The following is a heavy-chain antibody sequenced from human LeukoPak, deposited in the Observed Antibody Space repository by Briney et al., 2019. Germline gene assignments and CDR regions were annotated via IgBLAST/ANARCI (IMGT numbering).Heavy chain of an antibody. J-gene: IGHJ4*02. CDR1: GFHLSIYA. CDR2: INSNGDNT. Sequence: GGTPSLSRSDSGFHLSIYAINWAPHPPAKELEYVSAINSNGDNTYYADSVKGRFTTSRDNSKNTLYLQMSSLRADDTAVYYCVRGTGYWGQATLVTVSS. V-gene: IGHV3-64D*06. CDR3: VRGTGY.